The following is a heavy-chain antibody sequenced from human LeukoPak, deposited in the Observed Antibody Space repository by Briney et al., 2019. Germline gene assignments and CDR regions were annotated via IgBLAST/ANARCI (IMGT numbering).Heavy chain of an antibody. V-gene: IGHV3-23*01. CDR1: GLTLRNFA. CDR2: ISISGDNT. D-gene: IGHD3-10*01. J-gene: IGHJ4*02. Sequence: GGSLRLSCAASGLTLRNFAMSWVRQAPGKGLEWVSSISISGDNTHYADSVKGRFTISRDNSKNTLYLQMNSLRAEDTAVYYCAKDLNYYGSGSELYFDYWGQGTLVTVSS. CDR3: AKDLNYYGSGSELYFDY.